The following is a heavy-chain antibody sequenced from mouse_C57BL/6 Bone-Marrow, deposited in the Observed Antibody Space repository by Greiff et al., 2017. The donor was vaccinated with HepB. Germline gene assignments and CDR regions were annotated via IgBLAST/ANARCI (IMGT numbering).Heavy chain of an antibody. J-gene: IGHJ2*01. CDR1: GFTFSSYA. CDR2: ISDGGSYT. V-gene: IGHV5-4*01. Sequence: DVQLVESGGGLVKPGGSLKLSCAASGFTFSSYAMSWVRQTPEKRLEWVATISDGGSYTYYPDNVKGRFTISRDNAKNNLYLQMSHLKSEDTAMYYCARGAVGNYVYYFDYWGQGTTLTVSS. D-gene: IGHD2-1*01. CDR3: ARGAVGNYVYYFDY.